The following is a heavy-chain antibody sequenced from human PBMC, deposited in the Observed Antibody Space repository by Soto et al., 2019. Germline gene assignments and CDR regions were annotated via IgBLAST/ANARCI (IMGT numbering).Heavy chain of an antibody. Sequence: SVKVSCKASGFTFTSSAMQWVRQARGQRLEWIGWIVVGSGNTNYAQKFQERVTITRDMSTSTAYMELSSLRSEDTAVYYCAADRATVTAYYYYYGMDVWGQGTTVTIS. D-gene: IGHD2-21*02. V-gene: IGHV1-58*02. CDR2: IVVGSGNT. CDR1: GFTFTSSA. CDR3: AADRATVTAYYYYYGMDV. J-gene: IGHJ6*02.